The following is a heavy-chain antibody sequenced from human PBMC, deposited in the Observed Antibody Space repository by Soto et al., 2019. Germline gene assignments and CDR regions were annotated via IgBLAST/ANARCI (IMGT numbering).Heavy chain of an antibody. Sequence: EVQLLESGGGLVQPGGSLRLSCAASGFTFSSYAMSWVRQAPGKWLEWVSAISGSGGSTYYADSVKGRFTISRDNSKNTLYLQMNSLRAEDTAVYYCAKVGCCGGYYFDYWGQGTLVTVSS. V-gene: IGHV3-23*01. CDR3: AKVGCCGGYYFDY. CDR2: ISGSGGST. J-gene: IGHJ4*02. D-gene: IGHD2-15*01. CDR1: GFTFSSYA.